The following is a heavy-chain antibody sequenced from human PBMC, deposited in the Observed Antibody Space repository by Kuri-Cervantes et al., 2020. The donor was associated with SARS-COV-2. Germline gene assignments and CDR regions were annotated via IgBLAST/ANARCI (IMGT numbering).Heavy chain of an antibody. V-gene: IGHV3-11*06. CDR2: ISSSSSYT. D-gene: IGHD4-17*01. CDR3: ARVEGGGTTVTSYFDY. Sequence: GGSLRLSCAASGFTFSDYYMSWIRQAPGKGLEWVSYISSSSSYTNYADSVKGRFTISRDNAKSSLYLQMNSLRAEDTAVYYCARVEGGGTTVTSYFDYWGQGTLVTVSS. J-gene: IGHJ4*02. CDR1: GFTFSDYY.